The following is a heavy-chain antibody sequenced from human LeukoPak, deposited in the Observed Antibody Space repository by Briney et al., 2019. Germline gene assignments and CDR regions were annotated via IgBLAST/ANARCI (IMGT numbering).Heavy chain of an antibody. D-gene: IGHD1-26*01. J-gene: IGHJ4*02. CDR1: GASISSDSDY. V-gene: IGHV4-39*07. CDR3: ARAAYSGSYHSDY. CDR2: IYYSGNT. Sequence: SETLSLTCSVSGASISSDSDYWGWIRQPPGKGLEWIGSIYYSGNTYYNPSLKSRVTISVDTSKNQFSLKLSSVTAADTAVYYCARAAYSGSYHSDYWGQGTLVTVSP.